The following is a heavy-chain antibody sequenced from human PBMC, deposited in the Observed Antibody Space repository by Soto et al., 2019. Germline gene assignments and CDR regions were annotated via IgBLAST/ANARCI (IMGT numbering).Heavy chain of an antibody. CDR3: ASHDPGARFEP. Sequence: QVQLVQSGAEVKKPGASVKVSCKAPRYIFTAYFMHWVRQAPGQGLEWMGWINPNNGATHYGLSFQGRVTMSRDTSISTAYMELSSLRSDDTAVYYGASHDPGARFEPWGQGTLVIVSS. CDR2: INPNNGAT. V-gene: IGHV1-2*02. D-gene: IGHD1-1*01. CDR1: RYIFTAYF. J-gene: IGHJ5*02.